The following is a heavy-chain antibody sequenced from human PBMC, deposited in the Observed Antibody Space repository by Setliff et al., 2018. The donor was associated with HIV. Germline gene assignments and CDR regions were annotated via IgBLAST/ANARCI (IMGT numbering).Heavy chain of an antibody. V-gene: IGHV3-15*01. CDR1: GFTFSNAW. J-gene: IGHJ4*02. CDR2: IKSKEDGGTT. D-gene: IGHD3-9*01. Sequence: GGSLRLSCAASGFTFSNAWMSWVRQAPGEGPEWIGRIKSKEDGGTTDYNAPVRGRFIISRDDSTNTLSLQMNSLKTEDTAVYYCVTDLGYFDDNGYPHWGQGTLVTVSS. CDR3: VTDLGYFDDNGYPH.